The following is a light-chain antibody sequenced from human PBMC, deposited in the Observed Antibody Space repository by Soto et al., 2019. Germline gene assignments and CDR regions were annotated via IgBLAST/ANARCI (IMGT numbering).Light chain of an antibody. CDR2: HAS. V-gene: IGKV1-33*01. CDR3: QQYDNLPPYT. J-gene: IGKJ2*01. CDR1: QDISNY. Sequence: DIQMTQSPSSLSASVGDRVTITCQASQDISNYLNWYQQKPGKDPKLLIYHASNLETGVPSRFSGSGSGTDFTFTISSLQPEDIATYYCQQYDNLPPYTFGQGTKLEIK.